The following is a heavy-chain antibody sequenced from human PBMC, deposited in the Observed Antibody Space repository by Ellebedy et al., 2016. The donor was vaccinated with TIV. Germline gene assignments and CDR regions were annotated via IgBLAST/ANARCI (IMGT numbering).Heavy chain of an antibody. CDR3: ARGYCSGGSCVRGYFDY. J-gene: IGHJ4*02. V-gene: IGHV1-46*01. D-gene: IGHD2-15*01. CDR1: GYTFTSYH. CDR2: INPSCGST. Sequence: APSVKVSCKASGYTFTSYHMHWVRQAPGQGLEWMGIINPSCGSTSYAQKFQGRVTMTRDTSTSTVYMELSSLRSEDTAVYYCARGYCSGGSCVRGYFDYWGQGTLVTVSS.